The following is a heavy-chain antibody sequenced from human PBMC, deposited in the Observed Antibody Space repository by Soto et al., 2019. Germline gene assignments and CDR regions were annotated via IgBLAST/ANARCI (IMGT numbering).Heavy chain of an antibody. V-gene: IGHV1-46*01. CDR3: ASASAMGDPTAGPYY. D-gene: IGHD2-2*01. CDR1: GYTFTSYY. CDR2: INPSGGST. Sequence: GASVKVSCKASGYTFTSYYMHWVRQAPGQGLEWMGIINPSGGSTSYAQKFQGRVTMTRDTSTSTVYMELSSLRSEDTAVYYCASASAMGDPTAGPYYWGQGTLVTVAS. J-gene: IGHJ4*02.